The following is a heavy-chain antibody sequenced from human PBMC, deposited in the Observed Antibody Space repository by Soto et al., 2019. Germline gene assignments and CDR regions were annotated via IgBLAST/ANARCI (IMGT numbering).Heavy chain of an antibody. J-gene: IGHJ4*02. CDR2: VKDGGST. CDR1: GGSISSYY. D-gene: IGHD5-12*01. V-gene: IGHV4-34*01. CDR3: ARGQEGIVATH. Sequence: SETLSLTCTVSGGSISSYYWSWIRQPPGKGLEWIGEVKDGGSTNYSPSLRGRVSISADTSKNHFSLRLNSVTAADTAVYFCARGQEGIVATHWDQGALVTVS.